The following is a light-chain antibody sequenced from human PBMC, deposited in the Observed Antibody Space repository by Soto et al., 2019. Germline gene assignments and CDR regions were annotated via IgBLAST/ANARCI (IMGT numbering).Light chain of an antibody. CDR2: GAS. CDR1: QSVTSGS. J-gene: IGKJ4*01. CDR3: HQYDSSPLT. V-gene: IGKV3-20*01. Sequence: EIVLTQSPGTLSLSPGEGATLSCRASQSVTSGSLAWYQQKPGQPPRLLIYGASSRATGIPDRFSGSGSGTDFTLTISRREPEDFAVYYCHQYDSSPLTFGGGTEVEIK.